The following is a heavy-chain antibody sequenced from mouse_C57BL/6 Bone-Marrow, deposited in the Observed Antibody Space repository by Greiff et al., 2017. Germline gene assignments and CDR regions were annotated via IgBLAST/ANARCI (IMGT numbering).Heavy chain of an antibody. CDR3: TKGEYDGDD. CDR1: GFNIKDDY. Sequence: VQLQQSGAELVRPGASVKLSCTASGFNIKDDYMHWVKQRPEQGLEWIGWIDPENGDTEYASKFQGKATITADTSSNTAYLQLSSLTSEDTAVYYCTKGEYDGDDWGQGNTLTVSS. V-gene: IGHV14-4*01. D-gene: IGHD2-12*01. CDR2: IDPENGDT. J-gene: IGHJ2*01.